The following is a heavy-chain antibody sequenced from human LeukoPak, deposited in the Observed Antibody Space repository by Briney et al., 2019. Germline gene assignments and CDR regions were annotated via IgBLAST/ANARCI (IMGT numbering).Heavy chain of an antibody. CDR2: IYYSGST. V-gene: IGHV4-31*03. CDR1: GGSISGGGYY. Sequence: PSQTLSLTCTVSGGSISGGGYYWSWIRQHPGKGLEWIGYIYYSGSTYYNPSLKSRVTISVDTSKNQFSLKLSSVTAADTAVYYCARVPYGSGSYYSHFDYWGQGTLVTVSS. CDR3: ARVPYGSGSYYSHFDY. D-gene: IGHD3-10*01. J-gene: IGHJ4*02.